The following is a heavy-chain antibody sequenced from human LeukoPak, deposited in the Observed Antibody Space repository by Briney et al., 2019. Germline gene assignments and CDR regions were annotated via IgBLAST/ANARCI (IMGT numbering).Heavy chain of an antibody. CDR1: GYTFTGYY. J-gene: IGHJ2*01. D-gene: IGHD1-26*01. CDR2: INPNSGGT. Sequence: AASVKVSCKAAGYTFTGYYMHLVRQAPGQGVERMGWINPNSGGTNYAQKFQGRVTMTRDTSISTAYMELSSLRSDDTAVYYCARGSPSSAQWHFDLWGRRTLVTVSS. CDR3: ARGSPSSAQWHFDL. V-gene: IGHV1-2*02.